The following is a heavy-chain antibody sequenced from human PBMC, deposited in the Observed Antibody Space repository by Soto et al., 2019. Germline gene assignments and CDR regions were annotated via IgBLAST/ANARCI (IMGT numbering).Heavy chain of an antibody. V-gene: IGHV3-23*01. D-gene: IGHD3-10*01. J-gene: IGHJ4*02. CDR1: GFTFSSYA. CDR2: ISGSGGST. Sequence: GGSLRLSCAASGFTFSSYAMSWVRQAPGKGLEWVSAISGSGGSTYYADSVKGRFTIARDNSKNRLYLQMNSLRAEDTAVYYWAKDRIVLLWFGELFDYLSQGTLVTVSS. CDR3: AKDRIVLLWFGELFDY.